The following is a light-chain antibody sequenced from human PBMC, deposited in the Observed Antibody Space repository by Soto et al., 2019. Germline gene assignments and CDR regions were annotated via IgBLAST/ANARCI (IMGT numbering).Light chain of an antibody. CDR2: GPS. Sequence: TVMTQSPATLSVSPGERVTLSCRASQSVGTNLPWYQQRPGQAPRLLIYGPSTRATGVPARFSGSGSGTEFTLTISSLQSEDLAVYYCQQYNNWPLHTFGQGTKLEIK. J-gene: IGKJ2*01. CDR3: QQYNNWPLHT. V-gene: IGKV3-15*01. CDR1: QSVGTN.